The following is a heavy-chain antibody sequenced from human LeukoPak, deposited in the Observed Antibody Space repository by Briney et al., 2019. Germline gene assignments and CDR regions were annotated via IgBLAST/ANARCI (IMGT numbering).Heavy chain of an antibody. D-gene: IGHD3-3*01. V-gene: IGHV4-61*02. CDR1: GGSISSGSYY. CDR2: IYTSGST. J-gene: IGHJ6*03. Sequence: SETLSLTCTVSGGSISSGSYYWSWIRQPAGKGLEWIGRIYTSGSTNYNPSLKSRVTISVDTSKNQFSLKLSSVTAADTAVYYCARDQYYDFWSGPTLAAPRYYYYYMDVWGKGTTVTVSS. CDR3: ARDQYYDFWSGPTLAAPRYYYYYMDV.